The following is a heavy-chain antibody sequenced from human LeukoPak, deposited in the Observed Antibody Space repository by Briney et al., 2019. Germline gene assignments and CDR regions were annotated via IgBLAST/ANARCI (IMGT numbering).Heavy chain of an antibody. V-gene: IGHV1-69*04. CDR2: IIPILGIA. Sequence: GASVKVSCKASGGTFSSYAISWVRQAPGQGLEWMGRIIPILGIANYAQKFQGRVTITADKSTSTAYMELSSLRSEDTAVYYCAREVRWVRGTNTHYYYGMDVWGQGTTVTVSS. CDR3: AREVRWVRGTNTHYYYGMDV. D-gene: IGHD3-10*01. CDR1: GGTFSSYA. J-gene: IGHJ6*02.